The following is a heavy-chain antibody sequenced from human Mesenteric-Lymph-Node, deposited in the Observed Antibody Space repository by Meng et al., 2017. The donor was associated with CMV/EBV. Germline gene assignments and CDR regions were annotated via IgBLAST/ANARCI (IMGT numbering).Heavy chain of an antibody. V-gene: IGHV3-30*04. CDR2: ISYDGSNQ. CDR3: ASLFDFWSDYYPLHI. J-gene: IGHJ3*02. CDR1: GFSFRSYA. Sequence: GGSLRLSCAASGFSFRSYAMHWVRQAPGKGLEWVAVISYDGSNQYYADSVKGRFTISRDNSKNTLYVQMNSLRTEDTAVYYCASLFDFWSDYYPLHIWGQGTMVTVSS. D-gene: IGHD3-3*01.